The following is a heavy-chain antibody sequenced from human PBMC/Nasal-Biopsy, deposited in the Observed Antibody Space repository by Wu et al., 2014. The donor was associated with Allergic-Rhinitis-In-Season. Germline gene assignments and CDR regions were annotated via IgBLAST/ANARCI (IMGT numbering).Heavy chain of an antibody. D-gene: IGHD6-13*01. CDR1: GFTFDDYA. CDR2: ISWNSGSI. Sequence: LRLSCAASGFTFDDYAMHWVRQAPGKGLEWVSGISWNSGSIGYADSVKGRFTISRDNAKNSLYLQMNSLRAEDTAVYYCARAGQQLVREDFDYWGQGTLVTVSS. V-gene: IGHV3-9*01. CDR3: ARAGQQLVREDFDY. J-gene: IGHJ4*02.